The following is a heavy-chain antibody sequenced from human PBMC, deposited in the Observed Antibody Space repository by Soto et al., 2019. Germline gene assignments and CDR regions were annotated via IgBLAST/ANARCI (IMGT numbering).Heavy chain of an antibody. Sequence: SETLSLTCTVSGDSISRNGYFWTWIRQHPGKGLEWIGYIYYSGRSYYNPSLKSRVIISVDTSKNQFSLNLTAVTAADTAVYYCARGTMLRGPGYYYAMDVWGQGTTVTVSS. CDR1: GDSISRNGYF. V-gene: IGHV4-31*03. CDR3: ARGTMLRGPGYYYAMDV. D-gene: IGHD3-10*01. CDR2: IYYSGRS. J-gene: IGHJ6*02.